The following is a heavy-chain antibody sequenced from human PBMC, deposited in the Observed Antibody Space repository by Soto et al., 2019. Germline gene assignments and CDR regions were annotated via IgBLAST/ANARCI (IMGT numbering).Heavy chain of an antibody. J-gene: IGHJ4*02. Sequence: GGSLRLSCAASGFTFSNAWMSWVRQAPGKGLEWVGRIKSKTDGGTTDYAATVKGRFTISRDDSKNTLYLQMNSLKTEDTAVYYCTTDIVEVERTWVNYFDYWGQGTLVTVSS. D-gene: IGHD3-16*02. V-gene: IGHV3-15*01. CDR2: IKSKTDGGTT. CDR3: TTDIVEVERTWVNYFDY. CDR1: GFTFSNAW.